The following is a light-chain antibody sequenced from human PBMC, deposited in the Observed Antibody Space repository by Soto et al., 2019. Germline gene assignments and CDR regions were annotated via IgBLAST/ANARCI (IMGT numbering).Light chain of an antibody. CDR1: QSVSRY. CDR3: RRHSNWPRLT. J-gene: IGKJ3*01. V-gene: IGKV3-11*01. CDR2: DAS. Sequence: EIVLTQSPATLSLSPGERATLSCRASQSVSRYLAWYQQKPGQAPSLLIYDASNRAAGIPARFSGSGSGTDFTLTISSLEPEDFAVYYCRRHSNWPRLTFGPGTKVDIK.